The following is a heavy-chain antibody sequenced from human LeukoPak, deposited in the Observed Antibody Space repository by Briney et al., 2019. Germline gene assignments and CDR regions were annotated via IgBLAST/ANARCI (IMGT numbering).Heavy chain of an antibody. CDR1: GASISGHY. Sequence: SETLSLTCNVSGASISGHYWSWIRHPAGKSLEWTGRIHTSGSPIYNPSLSSRVTMSVDTSKGQFSLTMNSLTAADTAIYYCARQRLDGDILGFDWWGQGTLVTVSS. J-gene: IGHJ4*02. V-gene: IGHV4-4*07. CDR2: IHTSGSP. D-gene: IGHD2-21*01. CDR3: ARQRLDGDILGFDW.